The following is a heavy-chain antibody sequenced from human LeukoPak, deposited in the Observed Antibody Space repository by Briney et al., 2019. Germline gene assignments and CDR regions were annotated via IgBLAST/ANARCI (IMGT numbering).Heavy chain of an antibody. D-gene: IGHD3-3*01. J-gene: IGHJ4*02. Sequence: SETLSLTYAVYGGSFSGYYWSWIRQPPGKGLEWIGEINHSGSTNYNPSLKSRVTISVDTSKNQFSLKLSSVTAADTAVYYCAREKAYYDFWSGFEWGQGTLVTVSS. V-gene: IGHV4-34*01. CDR1: GGSFSGYY. CDR2: INHSGST. CDR3: AREKAYYDFWSGFE.